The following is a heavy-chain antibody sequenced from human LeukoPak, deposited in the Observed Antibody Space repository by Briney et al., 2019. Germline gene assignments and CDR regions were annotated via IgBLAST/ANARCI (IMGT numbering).Heavy chain of an antibody. V-gene: IGHV4-38-2*02. CDR1: GYSISSGYD. CDR3: ACLQWEPTTWAYYYYGMDV. J-gene: IGHJ6*02. D-gene: IGHD1-26*01. CDR2: IYYRRTT. Sequence: SETLSLTCTVSGYSISSGYDWSWIRQPPGKGLEWIGSIYYRRTTYYNPSLKSRVTISINTSKNQFSLRLSSMTAADTAVYYCACLQWEPTTWAYYYYGMDVWGQGTTVTVSS.